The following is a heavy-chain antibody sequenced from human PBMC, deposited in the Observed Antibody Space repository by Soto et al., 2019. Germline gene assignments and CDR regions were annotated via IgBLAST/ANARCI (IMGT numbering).Heavy chain of an antibody. CDR2: ISWNSGRI. V-gene: IGHV3-9*01. CDR1: GFTFDDYA. CDR3: AKDHDHGDYGLRKFFEY. Sequence: EVQLVESGGGLVQPGRSLRLSCAASGFTFDDYAMDWVRQAPGKGLEWVSGISWNSGRIGYADSVKGRFTISRDNAKNSLYLQMNRLRAEDTALYYCAKDHDHGDYGLRKFFEYWGQGTLVTVSS. J-gene: IGHJ4*02. D-gene: IGHD4-17*01.